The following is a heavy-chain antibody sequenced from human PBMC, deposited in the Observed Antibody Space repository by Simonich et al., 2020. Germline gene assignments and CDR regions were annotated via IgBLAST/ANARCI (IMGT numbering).Heavy chain of an antibody. V-gene: IGHV4-59*12. CDR2: FYYSGST. D-gene: IGHD7-27*01. CDR3: ARARTGDYYYYMDV. J-gene: IGHJ6*03. Sequence: QVQLQESGPVLVKPSETLSLTCTVSGGSISSYYWGWIRQPPGQVLEWIGYFYYSGSTNYNPSLKSRVTISVDTSKNQFSLKLSSVTAADTAVYYCARARTGDYYYYMDVWGKGTTVTVSS. CDR1: GGSISSYY.